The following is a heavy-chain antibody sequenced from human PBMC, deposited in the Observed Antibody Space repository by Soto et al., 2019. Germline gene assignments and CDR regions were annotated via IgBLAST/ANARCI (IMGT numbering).Heavy chain of an antibody. CDR2: IHHSGAT. CDR3: ASNSGYKSDY. CDR1: GGSFTAYN. Sequence: QVQLQQWGAGLLKPSETLSLTCAVFGGSFTAYNWNWIRQSPGKGPEWIAEIHHSGATNHNPSLKSRVTMSVDTSKRQFSLRLNSVTAADTAVYYCASNSGYKSDYWGQGILVTVSS. V-gene: IGHV4-34*01. J-gene: IGHJ4*02. D-gene: IGHD3-10*01.